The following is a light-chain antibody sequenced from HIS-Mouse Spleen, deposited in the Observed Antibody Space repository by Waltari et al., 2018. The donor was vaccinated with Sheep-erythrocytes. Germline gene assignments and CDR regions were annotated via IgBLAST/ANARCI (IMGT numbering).Light chain of an antibody. Sequence: QSALTQPASVSGSPGQSITISCTGTSSDVGSYNLFSWYQQHPGKAPKLMIYEGSKRPSGVSNRFSGSKSGNTASLTISGLQAEDEADYYCCSYAGSSTPWVFGGGTKLTDL. CDR3: CSYAGSSTPWV. CDR2: EGS. CDR1: SSDVGSYNL. V-gene: IGLV2-23*01. J-gene: IGLJ3*02.